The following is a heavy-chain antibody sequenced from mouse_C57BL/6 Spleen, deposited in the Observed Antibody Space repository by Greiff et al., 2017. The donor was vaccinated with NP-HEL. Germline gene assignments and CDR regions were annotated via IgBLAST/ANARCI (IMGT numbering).Heavy chain of an antibody. V-gene: IGHV1-82*01. CDR2: IYPGDGDT. CDR1: GYAFSSSW. Sequence: VQLQQSGPELVKPGASVKISCKASGYAFSSSWMNWVKQRPGKGLEWIGRIYPGDGDTNYNGKFKGKATLTTDKSSSTADMQLSSLTSEDSAVYCCSTYDYDVGFAYWGQGTLVTVSA. D-gene: IGHD2-4*01. CDR3: STYDYDVGFAY. J-gene: IGHJ3*01.